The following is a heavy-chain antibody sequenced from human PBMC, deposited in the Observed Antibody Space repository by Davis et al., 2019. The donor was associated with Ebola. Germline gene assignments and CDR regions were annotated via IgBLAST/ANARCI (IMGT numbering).Heavy chain of an antibody. D-gene: IGHD6-19*01. CDR2: ISYDGSDK. J-gene: IGHJ4*02. CDR3: AREARGYSSGCFDY. CDR1: GFTFNSYA. V-gene: IGHV3-30-3*01. Sequence: PGGSLRLSCATSGFTFNSYAMHWVRQAPGKGLEWMAVISYDGSDKYYADSVKGRFTISSDNSKNTLYLQMNSLRAEDTALYYCAREARGYSSGCFDYWGQGTLVTVSS.